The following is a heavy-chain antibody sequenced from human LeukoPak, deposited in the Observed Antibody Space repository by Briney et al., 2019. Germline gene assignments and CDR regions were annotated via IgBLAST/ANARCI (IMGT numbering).Heavy chain of an antibody. D-gene: IGHD1-26*01. CDR2: ISSSSSTI. Sequence: GGSLRLSCAASGFTFSSYSMNWVRQAPGKGLEWVSYISSSSSTIYYADSVKGRFTISRDNAKNSLYLQMNSLRAEDTAVYYCARDRGIVGAPPPYYYYGMDVWGQGTTVTVSS. CDR1: GFTFSSYS. J-gene: IGHJ6*02. V-gene: IGHV3-48*04. CDR3: ARDRGIVGAPPPYYYYGMDV.